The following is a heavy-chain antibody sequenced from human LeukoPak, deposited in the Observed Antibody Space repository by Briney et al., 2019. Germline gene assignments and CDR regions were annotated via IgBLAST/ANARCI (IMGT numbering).Heavy chain of an antibody. CDR2: ISYHGSNK. V-gene: IGHV3-30*03. CDR1: GFTFSSYG. CDR3: ARDQVAFDI. J-gene: IGHJ3*02. Sequence: PGGSLRLSCAASGFTFSSYGMHWVRQAPGKGLEWVAVISYHGSNKFYADSVKGRFTISRDNSKNTLYLQMNNVRAEDTAVFYCARDQVAFDIWGQGTMVTVSS.